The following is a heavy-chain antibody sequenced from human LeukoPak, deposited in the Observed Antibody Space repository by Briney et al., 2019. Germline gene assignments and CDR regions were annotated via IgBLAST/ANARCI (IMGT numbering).Heavy chain of an antibody. V-gene: IGHV1-69*06. Sequence: SVKVSCKASGGTFSNYAITWVRQAPGQGLEWMGGIIPMFGTASYAQKFQGRVTITADKSTSTAYMELSSLRSEDTAVYYRARAQYSDYVLHNWFDSWGQGTLVTVSS. CDR2: IIPMFGTA. J-gene: IGHJ5*01. CDR1: GGTFSNYA. CDR3: ARAQYSDYVLHNWFDS. D-gene: IGHD5-12*01.